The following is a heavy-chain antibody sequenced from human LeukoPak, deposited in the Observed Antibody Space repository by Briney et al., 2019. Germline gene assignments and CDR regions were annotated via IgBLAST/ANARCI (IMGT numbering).Heavy chain of an antibody. CDR2: MFSVFGTA. D-gene: IGHD6-6*01. CDR1: VCTFSIYA. Sequence: SVKVSLKCSVCTFSIYAISWVRQPPAQGLEWMGGMFSVFGTANYAKKSQGRDTITTDESTSTAYMELSSLRSEDTAVYYCARGPLGQLVHHNWFDPWGQGTLVTVSS. CDR3: ARGPLGQLVHHNWFDP. V-gene: IGHV1-69*05. J-gene: IGHJ5*02.